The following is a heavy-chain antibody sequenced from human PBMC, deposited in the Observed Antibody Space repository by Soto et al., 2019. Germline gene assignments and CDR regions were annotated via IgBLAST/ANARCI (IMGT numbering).Heavy chain of an antibody. D-gene: IGHD3-3*01. CDR2: IYWDDDK. J-gene: IGHJ6*03. Sequence: QITLKESGPTLVKPTQTLTLTCTFSGFSLSTSGVGVGWIRQPPGKALEWLALIYWDDDKRYSPSLKSRLTITKDPSKNQVVLTMTNMDPVDTATYYCAHRGGEEAFWSGYYTPKYYYYYMDVWGKGTTVTVSS. CDR1: GFSLSTSGVG. V-gene: IGHV2-5*02. CDR3: AHRGGEEAFWSGYYTPKYYYYYMDV.